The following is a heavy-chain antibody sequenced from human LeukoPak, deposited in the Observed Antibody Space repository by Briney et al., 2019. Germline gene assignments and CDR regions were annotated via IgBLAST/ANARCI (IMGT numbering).Heavy chain of an antibody. D-gene: IGHD3-22*01. CDR2: INPNSGGT. J-gene: IGHJ4*02. Sequence: ASVKVSCKASGYTFTSYDINWVRQATGQGLEWMGWINPNSGGTDYAQKFQGRVTMTRDTSISPAYMELSRLRSDDTAVYYCARGYSSGYSLGWNQVDYWGQGTLVTVSS. CDR1: GYTFTSYD. V-gene: IGHV1-2*02. CDR3: ARGYSSGYSLGWNQVDY.